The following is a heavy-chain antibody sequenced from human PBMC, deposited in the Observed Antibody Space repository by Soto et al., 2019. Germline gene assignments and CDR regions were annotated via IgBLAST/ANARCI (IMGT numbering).Heavy chain of an antibody. D-gene: IGHD6-19*01. CDR2: ISAYNGNT. V-gene: IGHV1-18*01. CDR1: AYTFPTYA. CDR3: ARDGDESGWYVNAFAI. J-gene: IGHJ3*02. Sequence: ASVRIYCKSSAYTFPTYAICRFRPAPGLGLEWMGWISAYNGNTNYAQKLQGRVTMTTDTSTSTAYMELRSVRSDDTVVYYCARDGDESGWYVNAFAICGQGTMVTVSS.